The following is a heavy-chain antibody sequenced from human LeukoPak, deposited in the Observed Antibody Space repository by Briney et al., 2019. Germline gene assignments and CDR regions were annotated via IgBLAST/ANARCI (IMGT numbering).Heavy chain of an antibody. CDR3: ARVDSSGYYDY. V-gene: IGHV3-53*01. D-gene: IGHD3-22*01. Sequence: GGSPRLSCAASGFTVSSNYMSWVRQAPGKGLEWVSIIYSGGCTYYADSVKGRFTISRDNSKNTLYLQMNSLRAEDTAVYYCARVDSSGYYDYWGQGTLVTVSS. J-gene: IGHJ4*02. CDR2: IYSGGCT. CDR1: GFTVSSNY.